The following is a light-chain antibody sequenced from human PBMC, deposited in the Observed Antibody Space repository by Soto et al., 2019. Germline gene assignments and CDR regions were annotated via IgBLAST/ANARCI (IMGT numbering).Light chain of an antibody. V-gene: IGLV2-14*01. J-gene: IGLJ1*01. CDR3: ISYTGSSMSYV. Sequence: QSVLTQPASVSGSPGQSITISCSGTSSDVGSYDHVAWYQQFPGKTPKLMIYEVSNRPSGVSSRFSGSKSGNTASLTISGLQAEDEADYYCISYTGSSMSYVFGSGTKVIVL. CDR1: SSDVGSYDH. CDR2: EVS.